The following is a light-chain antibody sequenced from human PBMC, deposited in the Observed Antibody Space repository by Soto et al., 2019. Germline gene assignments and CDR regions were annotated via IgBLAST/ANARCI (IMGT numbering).Light chain of an antibody. Sequence: DIQMTQSPSSLSASVGDRVTITCRASQDISVYLAWYQQKPGKVPKLLIYSASTLQSGVPSRFSGSGSRKDFTLTSSSLHPEYVATYCWQKFNTAPLTFGQGTRLEIK. CDR3: QKFNTAPLT. CDR1: QDISVY. V-gene: IGKV1-27*01. J-gene: IGKJ5*01. CDR2: SAS.